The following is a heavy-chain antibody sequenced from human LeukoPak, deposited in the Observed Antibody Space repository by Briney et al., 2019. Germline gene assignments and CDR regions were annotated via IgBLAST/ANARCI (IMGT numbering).Heavy chain of an antibody. J-gene: IGHJ6*03. Sequence: PGGSLRLSCEASGFTFRSYSMSWVRQAPGKGLEWVSAISGSGGSTYYADSVKGRFTISRDNSKNTLYLQMNSLRAEDTAVYYCAKDPDSGSYYYYYMDVWGKGTTVTVSS. D-gene: IGHD1-26*01. CDR2: ISGSGGST. CDR3: AKDPDSGSYYYYYMDV. V-gene: IGHV3-23*01. CDR1: GFTFRSYS.